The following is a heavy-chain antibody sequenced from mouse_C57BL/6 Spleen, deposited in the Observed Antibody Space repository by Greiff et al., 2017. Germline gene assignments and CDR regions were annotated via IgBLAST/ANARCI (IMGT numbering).Heavy chain of an antibody. V-gene: IGHV1-53*01. J-gene: IGHJ4*01. CDR3: ARSHGNYPYYYAMDY. Sequence: VQLQQPGTELVKPGASVKLSCKASGYTFTSYWMHWVKQRPGQGLEWIGNINPSNGGTNYNEKFKSKATLTVDKSSSTAYMQLSSLTSEDSAVYYCARSHGNYPYYYAMDYWGKGTSVTVSS. CDR2: INPSNGGT. D-gene: IGHD2-1*01. CDR1: GYTFTSYW.